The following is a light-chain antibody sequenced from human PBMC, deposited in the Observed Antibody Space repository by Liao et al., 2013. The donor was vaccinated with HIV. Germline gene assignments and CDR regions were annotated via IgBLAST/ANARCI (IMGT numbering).Light chain of an antibody. CDR3: QAWDSSTVV. J-gene: IGLJ2*01. CDR1: HLGDRY. Sequence: SFELTQPPSVSVSPGQTASITCSGNHLGDRYVSWYQQRPGQSPVLVIYQDSKRPSGIHERFSGSNSGNTATLTISGTQAMDEADYFCQAWDSSTVVFGGGTKLTVL. CDR2: QDS. V-gene: IGLV3-1*01.